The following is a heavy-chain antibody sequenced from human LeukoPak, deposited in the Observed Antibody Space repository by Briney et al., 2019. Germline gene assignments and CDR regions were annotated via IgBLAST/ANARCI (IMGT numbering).Heavy chain of an antibody. Sequence: EASVKVSCKASGGTFSSYAISWVRQAPGQGLEWMGRIIPILGIANYAQKFQGRVTITADKSTSTAYMELSSLRSEDTAVYYCASLDCGGDCYRPEYFQHWGQGTLVTVSS. CDR1: GGTFSSYA. D-gene: IGHD2-21*02. CDR2: IIPILGIA. J-gene: IGHJ1*01. V-gene: IGHV1-69*04. CDR3: ASLDCGGDCYRPEYFQH.